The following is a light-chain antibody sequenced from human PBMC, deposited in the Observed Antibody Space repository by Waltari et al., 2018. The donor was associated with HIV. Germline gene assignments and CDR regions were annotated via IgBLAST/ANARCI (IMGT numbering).Light chain of an antibody. V-gene: IGLV3-25*03. Sequence: SYELTQPPSVSVSPGQTARITCSGDALPKKYAYWYQQKPGQAPVVVIYKDSERPSGTPERFSCSSSGTTVTLTISGVRAEDEADYYCQSADSSGTYPVVFGGGTKLTVL. CDR3: QSADSSGTYPVV. CDR2: KDS. CDR1: ALPKKY. J-gene: IGLJ2*01.